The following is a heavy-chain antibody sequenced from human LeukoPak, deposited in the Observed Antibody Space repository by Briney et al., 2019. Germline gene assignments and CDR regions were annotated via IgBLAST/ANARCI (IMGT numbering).Heavy chain of an antibody. D-gene: IGHD1-1*01. V-gene: IGHV3-43*02. J-gene: IGHJ5*01. CDR3: AKHNWNYDS. Sequence: GGSLRLSCAASGFTFDDYSMHWVRQAPGKGLEGVSLISGDGGSTYYADSVKGRFTISRDNSKNSLYLQVSSLRTEDTALYYCAKHNWNYDSWGQGTLVTVSS. CDR2: ISGDGGST. CDR1: GFTFDDYS.